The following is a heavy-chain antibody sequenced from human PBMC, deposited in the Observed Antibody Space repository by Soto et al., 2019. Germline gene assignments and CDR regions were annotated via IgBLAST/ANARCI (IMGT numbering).Heavy chain of an antibody. J-gene: IGHJ5*02. Sequence: LLLPWSVLGRSITIREGRSSVRQPPGKGLEWIGEIYQTGSTNDNSSLMSRVTISLDKPNNQFSLKLRSGTAAHTAVYYCAHRPIVGAATWGPGTQVNVS. D-gene: IGHD1-26*01. CDR1: GRSITIREG. CDR2: IYQTGST. CDR3: AHRPIVGAAT. V-gene: IGHV4-4*02.